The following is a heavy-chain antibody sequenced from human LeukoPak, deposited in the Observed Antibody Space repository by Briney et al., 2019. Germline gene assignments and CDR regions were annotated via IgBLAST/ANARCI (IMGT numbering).Heavy chain of an antibody. CDR3: AKGDSSGYNYMDV. D-gene: IGHD3-22*01. J-gene: IGHJ6*03. CDR1: GFTFDDYT. Sequence: PGGSLRLSCAASGFTFDDYTMHWVRQAPGKGLEWVSLVSWDGGSTYYADSVKGRFTISRDNSKNSLYLQMNSLRTEDTALYYCAKGDSSGYNYMDVWGKGTTVTISS. V-gene: IGHV3-43*01. CDR2: VSWDGGST.